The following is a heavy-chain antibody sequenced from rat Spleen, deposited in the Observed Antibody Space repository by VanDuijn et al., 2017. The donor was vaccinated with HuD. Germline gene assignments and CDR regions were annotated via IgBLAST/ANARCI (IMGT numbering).Heavy chain of an antibody. CDR3: ARHAYYDGFYHWFFDF. Sequence: EVQLVESGGGLVQPGRSMKLSCAASGFTFSNYYMAWVRQAPTKGLEWISTITSGGSNTYYPDSVKGRFTISRDNAKSTLYLQMGSLRSEDTATYYCARHAYYDGFYHWFFDFWGPGTMVTVSS. D-gene: IGHD1-12*03. CDR1: GFTFSNYY. CDR2: ITSGGSNT. V-gene: IGHV5-25*01. J-gene: IGHJ1*01.